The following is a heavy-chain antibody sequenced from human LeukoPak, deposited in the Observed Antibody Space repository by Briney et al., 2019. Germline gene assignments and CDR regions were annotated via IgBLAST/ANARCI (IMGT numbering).Heavy chain of an antibody. Sequence: GGSLRLSCAASGFAFTSYGMHWVRQAPGKGLEWVAFIRYDGRNKYYVDSVKGRFTISRDNSKNTLYLQMNSLRAEDTAVYYCAKWADMTTNWFDPWGQGTLVTVSS. CDR1: GFAFTSYG. CDR3: AKWADMTTNWFDP. V-gene: IGHV3-30*02. D-gene: IGHD4-11*01. CDR2: IRYDGRNK. J-gene: IGHJ5*02.